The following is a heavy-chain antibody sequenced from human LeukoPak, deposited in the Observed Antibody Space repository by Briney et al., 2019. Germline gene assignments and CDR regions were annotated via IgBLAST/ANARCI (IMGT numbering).Heavy chain of an antibody. J-gene: IGHJ4*02. CDR3: ARVYSRALYN. Sequence: GGALRLSCAASGFTFSTYWMTWVRQAPGKGLEWVADITQDGSEKYYVDSVKGRFTISRDNAKNSLYLQMNSLKVEDTAVYYCARVYSRALYNWGQGTLVTVSS. V-gene: IGHV3-7*01. D-gene: IGHD2-15*01. CDR2: ITQDGSEK. CDR1: GFTFSTYW.